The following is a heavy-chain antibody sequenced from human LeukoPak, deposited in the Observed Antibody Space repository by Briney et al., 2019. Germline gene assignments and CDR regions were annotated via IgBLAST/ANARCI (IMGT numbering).Heavy chain of an antibody. V-gene: IGHV3-33*01. CDR3: VRDRSSSWYYYYYGMDV. Sequence: GRSLRLSCAASGFSFSSHGMHWVRQAPGKGLEWVAVIWYDGSNKYYADSVKGRFTISRDNSKNTLYLQMNSLRAEDTAVYYCVRDRSSSWYYYYYGMDVWGQGTTVTVSS. D-gene: IGHD6-13*01. CDR2: IWYDGSNK. J-gene: IGHJ6*02. CDR1: GFSFSSHG.